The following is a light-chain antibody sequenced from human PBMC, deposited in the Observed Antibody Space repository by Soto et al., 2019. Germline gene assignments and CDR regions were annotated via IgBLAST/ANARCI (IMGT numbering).Light chain of an antibody. CDR3: QQYSNWPPYT. V-gene: IGKV3-15*01. CDR2: GAS. J-gene: IGKJ2*01. Sequence: EIVMTQSPATLSVSPGERATLSCRASQSVSSNLAWYQQKPGQAPRLLIYGASPRATGLPARFSSSGSGTEFTLTISSLQSEDFAVYYCQQYSNWPPYTFGQGTKLEIK. CDR1: QSVSSN.